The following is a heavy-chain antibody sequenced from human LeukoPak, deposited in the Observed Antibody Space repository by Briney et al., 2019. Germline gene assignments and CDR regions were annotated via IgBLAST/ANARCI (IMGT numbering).Heavy chain of an antibody. D-gene: IGHD4-23*01. V-gene: IGHV3-23*01. CDR1: GFTISGHA. Sequence: GGSLRLSCVASGFTISGHAMSWVRQAPAKGLEWVSITVAGYSETHYADSVRGRFTISRDDSSNTLSLEMNSLRADDTGTYYCVKDSCRGGNCPFPFFDSWGQGTVVTVSS. CDR2: TVAGYSET. CDR3: VKDSCRGGNCPFPFFDS. J-gene: IGHJ4*02.